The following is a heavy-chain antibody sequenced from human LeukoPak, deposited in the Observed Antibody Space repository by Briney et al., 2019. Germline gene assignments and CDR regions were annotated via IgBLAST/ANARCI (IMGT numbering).Heavy chain of an antibody. CDR3: ARGGYYGSGRYYFDS. J-gene: IGHJ4*02. Sequence: GGSLRLSCAASGFTFSSYAMSWVRQAPGKGLEWVSAISGSGGNTNYADSVKGRFTISRDNAKNTLHLQMNSLRAEDTAVYYCARGGYYGSGRYYFDSWGQGTLVTVSS. CDR2: ISGSGGNT. D-gene: IGHD3-3*01. V-gene: IGHV3-23*01. CDR1: GFTFSSYA.